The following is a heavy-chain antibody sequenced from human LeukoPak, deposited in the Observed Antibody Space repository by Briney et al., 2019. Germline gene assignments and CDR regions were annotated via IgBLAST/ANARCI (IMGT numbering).Heavy chain of an antibody. J-gene: IGHJ2*01. CDR1: GGSISSGGYY. CDR3: ARDTHDSSGWLDL. CDR2: IYYSGST. D-gene: IGHD3-22*01. V-gene: IGHV4-31*03. Sequence: SETLSLTCTVSGGSISSGGYYWSWIRQHPGKGLEWIGYIYYSGSTYYNPSLKSRVTISVDRSKNQFSLKLSSVTAADTAVYYCARDTHDSSGWLDLWGRGTLVTVSS.